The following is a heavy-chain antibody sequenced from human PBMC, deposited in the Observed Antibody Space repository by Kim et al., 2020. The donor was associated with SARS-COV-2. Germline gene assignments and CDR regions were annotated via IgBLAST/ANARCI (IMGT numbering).Heavy chain of an antibody. J-gene: IGHJ4*02. CDR3: ARLGYSYGWEGFDY. Sequence: NPSTKSRVTISVDTSKNQFSLKLSAVTAADTAVYYCARLGYSYGWEGFDYWGQGTLVTVSS. D-gene: IGHD5-18*01. V-gene: IGHV4-34*01.